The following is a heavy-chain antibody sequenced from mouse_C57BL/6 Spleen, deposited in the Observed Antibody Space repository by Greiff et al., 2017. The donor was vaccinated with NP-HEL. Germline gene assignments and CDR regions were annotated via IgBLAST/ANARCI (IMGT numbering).Heavy chain of an antibody. CDR1: GYAFTNYL. Sequence: QVQLQQSGAELVRPGTSVKVSCKASGYAFTNYLIEWVKQRPGQGIEWIGVINPGSGGTNYNEKFKGKATLTADKSSSTAYMQLSSLTSEDSAVYFCARSGTVVARAMDYWGQGTSVTVSS. CDR2: INPGSGGT. J-gene: IGHJ4*01. CDR3: ARSGTVVARAMDY. V-gene: IGHV1-54*01. D-gene: IGHD1-1*01.